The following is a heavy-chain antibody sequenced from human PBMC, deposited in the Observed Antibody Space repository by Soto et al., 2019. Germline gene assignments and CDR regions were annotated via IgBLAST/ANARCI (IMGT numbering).Heavy chain of an antibody. V-gene: IGHV3-48*03. CDR2: VGSSGDTK. CDR1: GFTLSSSE. Sequence: PGGSLRLSCAASGFTLSSSEMNWVRQAPGKGLEWVSYVGSSGDTKYYADSVKGRFTISRDNAKNSLYLQMNSLRAEDTAVYYCERGLEYYFKPGVFDIWGQGTMVTVSS. D-gene: IGHD1-26*01. J-gene: IGHJ3*02. CDR3: ERGLEYYFKPGVFDI.